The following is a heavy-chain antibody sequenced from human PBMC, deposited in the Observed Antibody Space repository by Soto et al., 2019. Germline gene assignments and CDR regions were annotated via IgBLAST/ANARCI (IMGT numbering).Heavy chain of an antibody. Sequence: GGSLRLSCAASGFTFSSYGMHWVRQAPGKGLEWVAIIWYDGSNKYYADSVKGRFTISRDNSKNTLYLQMNSLRAEDTAVYYCARDLKDFWSGIGAFDSWGQGTMVTVSS. CDR3: ARDLKDFWSGIGAFDS. CDR1: GFTFSSYG. J-gene: IGHJ3*02. V-gene: IGHV3-33*01. CDR2: IWYDGSNK. D-gene: IGHD3-3*01.